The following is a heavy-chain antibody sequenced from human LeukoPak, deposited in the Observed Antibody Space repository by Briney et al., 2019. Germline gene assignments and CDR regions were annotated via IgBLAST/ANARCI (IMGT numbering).Heavy chain of an antibody. V-gene: IGHV3-7*03. CDR1: GFTFRNYW. CDR2: IKQDGSEK. Sequence: GGSLRLSCAASGFTFRNYWMSWVRQAPGKGLEGVANIKQDGSEKYYVDSVKGRFTISRDTAKNSLYLQMNSLRTEDTALYYCAKDDDYGGNSAFDYWGQGTLVTVSS. D-gene: IGHD4-23*01. J-gene: IGHJ4*02. CDR3: AKDDDYGGNSAFDY.